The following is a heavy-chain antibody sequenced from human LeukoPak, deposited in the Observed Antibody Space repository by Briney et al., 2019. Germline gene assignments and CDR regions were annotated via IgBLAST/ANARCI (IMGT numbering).Heavy chain of an antibody. J-gene: IGHJ4*02. CDR1: GYTFTGYY. CDR3: ARAGWGEWLLSDYFDY. Sequence: ASVKVSCKASGYTFTGYYMHWVRQAPGKGLEWMGGFDPEDGETIYAQKFQGRVTMTEDTSTDTAYMELSSLRSEDTAVYYCARAGWGEWLLSDYFDYWGQGTLVTVSS. V-gene: IGHV1-24*01. CDR2: FDPEDGET. D-gene: IGHD3-3*01.